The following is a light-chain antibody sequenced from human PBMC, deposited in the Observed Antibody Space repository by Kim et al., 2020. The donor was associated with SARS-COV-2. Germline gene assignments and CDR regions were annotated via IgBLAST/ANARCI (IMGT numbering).Light chain of an antibody. V-gene: IGLV1-40*01. J-gene: IGLJ3*02. CDR3: QSYDSSLSGWV. CDR2: GNS. Sequence: QSVTISCTGSSSNIGAGYAVHWYQQLPGTAPRLLIYGNSNRPSGVPDRFSASKSGTSAALAITGLQAEDEADYYCQSYDSSLSGWVFGGGTQLTVL. CDR1: SSNIGAGYA.